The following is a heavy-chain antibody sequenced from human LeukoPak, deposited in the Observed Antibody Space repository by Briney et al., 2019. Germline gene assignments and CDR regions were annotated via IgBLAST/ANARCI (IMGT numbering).Heavy chain of an antibody. Sequence: SGTLSLTCAVYGGSFSGYYWSWIRQPPGKGLEWIGEINHSGSTNYNPSLKSRVTISVDTSKNQFSLKLSSVTAADTAVYYCARGRAMVRGAIGWFDPWGQGTLVTVSS. V-gene: IGHV4-34*01. CDR2: INHSGST. CDR3: ARGRAMVRGAIGWFDP. D-gene: IGHD3-10*01. J-gene: IGHJ5*02. CDR1: GGSFSGYY.